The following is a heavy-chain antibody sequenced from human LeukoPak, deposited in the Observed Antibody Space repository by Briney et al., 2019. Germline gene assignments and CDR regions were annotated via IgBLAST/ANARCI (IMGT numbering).Heavy chain of an antibody. CDR1: GFTFSTYA. CDR2: ISDSGANT. Sequence: GGSLRLSCAASGFTFSTYAMSWVRQAPGKGLEWVSTISDSGANTYYADSVRGRFTISRDNSKNTLYLQKNSLRADDTAIYYCAKSMTLQWRGFFDPWGRGTHVTVSS. J-gene: IGHJ2*01. CDR3: AKSMTLQWRGFFDP. V-gene: IGHV3-23*01. D-gene: IGHD6-19*01.